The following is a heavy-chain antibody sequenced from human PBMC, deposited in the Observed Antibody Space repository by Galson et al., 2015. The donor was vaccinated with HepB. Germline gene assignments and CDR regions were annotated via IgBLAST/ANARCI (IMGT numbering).Heavy chain of an antibody. V-gene: IGHV3-20*01. J-gene: IGHJ2*01. D-gene: IGHD3-22*01. CDR3: ARRLGAYDYDSPSYFDL. CDR2: INWNGGST. CDR1: GFTFDDYG. Sequence: SLRVSCAASGFTFDDYGMSWVRHAPGKGLEWVSGINWNGGSTGYADSVKGRFPISRDNAKNSLYLQMNSLRAEDTALYHCARRLGAYDYDSPSYFDLWGRGTLVTVSS.